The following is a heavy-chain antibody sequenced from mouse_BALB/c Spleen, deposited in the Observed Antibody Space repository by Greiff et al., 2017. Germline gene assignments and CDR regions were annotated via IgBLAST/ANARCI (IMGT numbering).Heavy chain of an antibody. CDR1: GFSLTSYG. V-gene: IGHV2-9*02. J-gene: IGHJ1*01. Sequence: QVQLKQSGPGLVAPSQSLSITCTVSGFSLTSYGVHWVRQPPGKGLEWLGVIWAGGSTNYNSALMSRLSISKDNSKSQVFLKMNSLQTDDTAMYYCAGHYYGSRRLYFDVWGAGTTVTVSS. CDR2: IWAGGST. D-gene: IGHD1-1*01. CDR3: AGHYYGSRRLYFDV.